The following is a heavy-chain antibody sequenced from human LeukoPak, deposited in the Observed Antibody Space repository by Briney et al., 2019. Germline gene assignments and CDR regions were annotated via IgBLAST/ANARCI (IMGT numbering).Heavy chain of an antibody. Sequence: PGGSLRLSCVASGFTFDDYGMNWVRHAPGKGLEWVSAITWNGNTTYYADSVRGRSTISRDNAKNSLYLQMNSLRAEDTALYFCARAPHAFDIWGQGTMVTVSS. CDR1: GFTFDDYG. J-gene: IGHJ3*02. V-gene: IGHV3-20*04. CDR2: ITWNGNTT. CDR3: ARAPHAFDI.